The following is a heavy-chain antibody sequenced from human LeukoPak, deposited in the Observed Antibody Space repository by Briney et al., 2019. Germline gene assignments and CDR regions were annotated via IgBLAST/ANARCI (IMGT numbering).Heavy chain of an antibody. D-gene: IGHD6-13*01. CDR3: ARLRGQQLVLRAFDI. CDR1: GGSISSYY. Sequence: SETLSLTCTVSGGSISSYYWNWIRQPPGKGLEWIGYIYYSGSTNYNPSPKSRVTISVDTSKNQFSLKLSSVTAADTAVYYCARLRGQQLVLRAFDIWGQGTMVTVSS. CDR2: IYYSGST. J-gene: IGHJ3*02. V-gene: IGHV4-59*08.